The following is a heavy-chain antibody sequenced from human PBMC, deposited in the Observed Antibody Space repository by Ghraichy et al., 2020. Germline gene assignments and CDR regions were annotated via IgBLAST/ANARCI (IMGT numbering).Heavy chain of an antibody. CDR2: ITSNSRFI. J-gene: IGHJ6*02. Sequence: GESLNISCVGSGFTLSSYSMNWVRQAPGKGLEWVSYITSNSRFISYADSVKGRFTVSRDNAQNSVYLQLKSLRDEDTAVYYCARGSTVVRFYYYDGMDVWGQGTTVTVSS. CDR1: GFTLSSYS. V-gene: IGHV3-48*02. CDR3: ARGSTVVRFYYYDGMDV. D-gene: IGHD4-23*01.